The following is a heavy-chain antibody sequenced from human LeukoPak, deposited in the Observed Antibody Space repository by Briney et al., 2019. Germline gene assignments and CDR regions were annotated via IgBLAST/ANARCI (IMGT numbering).Heavy chain of an antibody. CDR2: INYNGGTR. J-gene: IGHJ4*02. CDR1: GFTFSTYT. Sequence: GGSLRLSCSASGFTFSTYTMHWVRQAPGKGLEYVSAINYNGGTRYYADSVKGRFTISRDNSKNTLYLQMNSLRAEDTAVYYCAKDRYYYDSSGSIYFDYWGQGTLVTVSS. D-gene: IGHD3-22*01. V-gene: IGHV3-64*04. CDR3: AKDRYYYDSSGSIYFDY.